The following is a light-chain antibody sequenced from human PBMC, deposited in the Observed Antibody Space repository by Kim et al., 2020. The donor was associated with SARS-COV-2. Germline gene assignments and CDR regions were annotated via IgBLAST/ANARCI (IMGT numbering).Light chain of an antibody. Sequence: DIQMTQSPSTLSASVGDRATITCRASQSISSWLAWYQQKPGKAPKLLIYKASSIESGIPSRFSGSGSGTEFTLTISSLQPDDFATYYCQQYNSYPLTFGQGTKLDIK. CDR3: QQYNSYPLT. V-gene: IGKV1-5*03. CDR2: KAS. J-gene: IGKJ1*01. CDR1: QSISSW.